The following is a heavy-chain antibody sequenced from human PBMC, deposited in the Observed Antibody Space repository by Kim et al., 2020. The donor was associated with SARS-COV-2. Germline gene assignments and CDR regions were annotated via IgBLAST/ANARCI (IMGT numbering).Heavy chain of an antibody. D-gene: IGHD6-19*01. CDR3: VRHDSGNYRYFDS. CDR1: GFIFSDYW. J-gene: IGHJ4*02. CDR2: IFPGDSDT. V-gene: IGHV5-51*01. Sequence: GESLKISCKGSGFIFSDYWIAWVRQMPGKGPEWMGLIFPGDSDTQYSPSFRGQVTFSVDKSTSSAYLQWSRLQASDTGLYYCVRHDSGNYRYFDSWCQGTLVTVTS.